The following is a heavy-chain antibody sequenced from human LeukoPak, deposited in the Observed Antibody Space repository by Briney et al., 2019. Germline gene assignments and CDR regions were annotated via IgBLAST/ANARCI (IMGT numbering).Heavy chain of an antibody. CDR2: VYRSGNT. Sequence: SETLSLTCTLSGGSISQFYWSWIRQPPGKRPEWIGYVYRSGNTNYNPSLKSRVTISVDTSNNHFSLNLTSVTAADTAVYYCARVKDFAYSFFDLWGRGTLVTVSS. V-gene: IGHV4-59*01. J-gene: IGHJ2*01. CDR1: GGSISQFY. CDR3: ARVKDFAYSFFDL.